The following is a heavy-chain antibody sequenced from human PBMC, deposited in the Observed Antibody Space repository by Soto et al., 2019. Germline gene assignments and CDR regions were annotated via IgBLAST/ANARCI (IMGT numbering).Heavy chain of an antibody. Sequence: EVRLVESGGGLVQPGGPLTLSCAVSGFTLRSYWMHWVRQAPGKGLEWVARIGSDGRSTNYADSVKGRFTISRDNAKNIVFLHMNSLRAEDRAVYYCARGVVVYQQLVRGRDRFDPWGQGTLVTVSS. CDR2: IGSDGRST. V-gene: IGHV3-74*01. CDR3: ARGVVVYQQLVRGRDRFDP. D-gene: IGHD6-13*01. CDR1: GFTLRSYW. J-gene: IGHJ5*02.